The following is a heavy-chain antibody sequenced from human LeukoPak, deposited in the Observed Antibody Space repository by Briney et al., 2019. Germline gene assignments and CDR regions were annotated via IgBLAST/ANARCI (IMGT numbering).Heavy chain of an antibody. V-gene: IGHV3-49*04. Sequence: GESLKISCTASGFTFGDSAMNWVRQAPGKGLEWVGFIRSKAYGGTTEYAASVKGRFTISRDDSKSIAYLQMNSLKTEDTAVYYCTRDLSGYSYGFRYWGQGTLVTVSS. CDR3: TRDLSGYSYGFRY. J-gene: IGHJ4*02. CDR2: IRSKAYGGTT. D-gene: IGHD5-18*01. CDR1: GFTFGDSA.